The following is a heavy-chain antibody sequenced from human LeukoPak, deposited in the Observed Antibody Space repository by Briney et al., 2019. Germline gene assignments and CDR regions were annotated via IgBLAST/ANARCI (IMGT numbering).Heavy chain of an antibody. J-gene: IGHJ4*02. Sequence: SETLSLTCTVSGGSISSSRYYWGWIRQPPGKGLEWIGSIYYSGSTYYNPSLKSRVTISVDTSKNQFSLKLSSVTAADTAVYYCARFYYGSGSQNFDYWGQGTLVTVSS. CDR2: IYYSGST. V-gene: IGHV4-39*01. CDR1: GGSISSSRYY. CDR3: ARFYYGSGSQNFDY. D-gene: IGHD3-10*01.